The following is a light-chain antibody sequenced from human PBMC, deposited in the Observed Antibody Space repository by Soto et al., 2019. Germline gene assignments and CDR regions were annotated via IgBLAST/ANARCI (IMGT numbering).Light chain of an antibody. J-gene: IGKJ1*01. CDR3: QHYGSSWT. Sequence: EIVFTQSPVTPSLSPGERATLPCRASQSVSNNYLAWYQQKPGQAPRLLIYGASSRATGIPDRFSGSGSGTDFTLTISRLEPEDFAVYYCQHYGSSWTFGQGTKVDIK. V-gene: IGKV3-20*01. CDR2: GAS. CDR1: QSVSNNY.